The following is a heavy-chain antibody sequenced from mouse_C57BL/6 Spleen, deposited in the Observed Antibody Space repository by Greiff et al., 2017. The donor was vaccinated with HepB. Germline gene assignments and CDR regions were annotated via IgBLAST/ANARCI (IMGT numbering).Heavy chain of an antibody. D-gene: IGHD3-2*02. CDR1: GYTFTSYW. Sequence: QVQLKQSGPELVKPGASVKISCKASGYTFTSYWMHWVKQRPGQGLEWIGNINPSNGGTNYNEKFKSKATLTVDKSSSTAYMQLSSLTSEDSAVYYCARSGLQASFPYWGQGTLVTVSA. CDR2: INPSNGGT. J-gene: IGHJ3*01. V-gene: IGHV1-53*01. CDR3: ARSGLQASFPY.